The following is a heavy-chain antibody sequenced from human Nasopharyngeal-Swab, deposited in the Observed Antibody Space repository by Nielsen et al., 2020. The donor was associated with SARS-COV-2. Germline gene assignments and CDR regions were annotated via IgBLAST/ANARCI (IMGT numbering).Heavy chain of an antibody. CDR1: GGSISSYY. J-gene: IGHJ5*02. V-gene: IGHV4-4*07. CDR3: ARDRYNLSYWQRITMVRDNWFDP. D-gene: IGHD3-10*01. Sequence: SETLSLTCTVSGGSISSYYWSWIRQPAGKGLEWIGRIYTSGSTNYNPSLKSRVTISVDTSKNQFSLKLSSVTAADTAVYYCARDRYNLSYWQRITMVRDNWFDPWGQGTLVTVSS. CDR2: IYTSGST.